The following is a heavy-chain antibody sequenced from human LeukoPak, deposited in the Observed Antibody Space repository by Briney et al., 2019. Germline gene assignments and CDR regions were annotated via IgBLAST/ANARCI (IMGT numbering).Heavy chain of an antibody. Sequence: PSETLSLTCTVSGASVSSGSYYWTWIRQPPGKGLEWIGYIYYSGSTNYNPSLKSRVTISVDTSKNQFSLKLSSVTAADTAVYYCARVAPSFTWFGELSGYFQHWGQGTLVTVSS. CDR1: GASVSSGSYY. CDR2: IYYSGST. V-gene: IGHV4-61*01. CDR3: ARVAPSFTWFGELSGYFQH. J-gene: IGHJ1*01. D-gene: IGHD3-10*01.